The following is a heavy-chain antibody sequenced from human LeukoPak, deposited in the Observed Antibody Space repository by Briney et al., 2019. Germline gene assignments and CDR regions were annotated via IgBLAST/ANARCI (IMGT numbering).Heavy chain of an antibody. D-gene: IGHD1-1*01. CDR3: ARDLGPGIRNWFDP. Sequence: ASVKVSCKASGYTFTGYYMHWVRQAPGQGLEWMGWINPNSSGTNYAQKFQGRVTMTRDTSISTAYMELSRLRSDDAAVYYCARDLGPGIRNWFDPWGQGTLVTVSS. CDR2: INPNSSGT. J-gene: IGHJ5*02. V-gene: IGHV1-2*02. CDR1: GYTFTGYY.